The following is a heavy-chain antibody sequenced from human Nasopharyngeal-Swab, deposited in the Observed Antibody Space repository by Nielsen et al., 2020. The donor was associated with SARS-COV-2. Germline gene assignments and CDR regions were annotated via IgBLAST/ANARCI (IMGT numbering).Heavy chain of an antibody. D-gene: IGHD4-11*01. J-gene: IGHJ6*03. CDR2: ISYDGTYK. V-gene: IGHV3-30*18. CDR3: AKDSVTTSYYYYMDV. Sequence: GASLKISCAASGFTFSSYGMHWVRQAPGKGLEWVAVISYDGTYKKYADSVKGRFTISRDKSKNTLYLQINSLRGEDTAVYYCAKDSVTTSYYYYMDVWGKGTTVTVSS. CDR1: GFTFSSYG.